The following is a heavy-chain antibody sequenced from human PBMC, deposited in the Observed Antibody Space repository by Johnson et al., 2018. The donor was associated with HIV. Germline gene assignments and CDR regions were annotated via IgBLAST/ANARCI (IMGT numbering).Heavy chain of an antibody. V-gene: IGHV3-23*04. CDR2: ISSSGGST. Sequence: VQLVESGGGLVKPGGSLRLSCAASGFTFSDYYMSWVRQAPGKGLEWVSAISSSGGSTYYADSVKGRFTISRDNSKNTLYLQMNSLRAEDTAVDYCVKDRGRPGTPAAFDIWGQGTMLTVSS. J-gene: IGHJ3*02. D-gene: IGHD3-16*01. CDR1: GFTFSDYY. CDR3: VKDRGRPGTPAAFDI.